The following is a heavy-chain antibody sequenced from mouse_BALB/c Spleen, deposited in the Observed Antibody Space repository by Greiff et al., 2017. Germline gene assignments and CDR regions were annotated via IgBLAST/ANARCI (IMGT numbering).Heavy chain of an antibody. CDR1: GFTFSSYA. V-gene: IGHV5-6-5*01. CDR2: ISSGGST. J-gene: IGHJ4*01. Sequence: EVQRVESGGGLVKPGGSLKLSCAASGFTFSSYAMSWVRQTPEKRLEWVASISSGGSTYYPDSVKGRFTISRDNARNILYLQMSSLRSEDTAMYYCARGGARNAMDYWGQGTSVTVSS. CDR3: ARGGARNAMDY.